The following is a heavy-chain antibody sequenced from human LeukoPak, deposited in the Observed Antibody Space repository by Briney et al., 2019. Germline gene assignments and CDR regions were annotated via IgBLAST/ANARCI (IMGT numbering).Heavy chain of an antibody. J-gene: IGHJ6*03. CDR2: IKTYTGNT. CDR1: GYTFTHYA. CDR3: ARDPSGRGFTYGNGYYYYYMDV. V-gene: IGHV1-18*01. D-gene: IGHD5-18*01. Sequence: GASVTVSFTASGYTFTHYAIAWVRQAPGQGLEWLGWIKTYTGNTNYTQKLQGRVTMTTDTSTSTAYMELTCLRPDDTAVYYCARDPSGRGFTYGNGYYYYYMDVWGKGTTITVSS.